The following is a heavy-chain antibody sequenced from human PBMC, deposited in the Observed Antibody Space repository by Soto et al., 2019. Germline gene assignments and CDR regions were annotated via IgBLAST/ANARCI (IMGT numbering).Heavy chain of an antibody. Sequence: QVQLVQSGAEVKKPGASVKVSCKASGYSFSNDGITWVRQAPGRGLEWMGWVSAYNGNTNYAQKFKDRVTLTTDTSTSTAYMEVRGLRYDDTAVYFCARASRYYWNHMMYWGQGNPVTVSS. V-gene: IGHV1-18*01. J-gene: IGHJ4*02. D-gene: IGHD1-20*01. CDR2: VSAYNGNT. CDR3: ARASRYYWNHMMY. CDR1: GYSFSNDG.